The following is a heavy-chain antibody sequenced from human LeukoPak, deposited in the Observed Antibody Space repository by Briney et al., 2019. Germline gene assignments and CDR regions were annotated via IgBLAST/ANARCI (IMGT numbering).Heavy chain of an antibody. D-gene: IGHD6-19*01. CDR3: GSGSGWYSPDY. CDR1: GFIFGDYA. J-gene: IGHJ4*02. CDR2: SRGKAYGGTT. Sequence: GGSLRLSCTASGFIFGDYAMSWFRQAPGKGLEWVGFSRGKAYGGTTEFAASVKGRFIISRDDSKNIAYLQMNSLKTEDTAVYYCGSGSGWYSPDYWGQGTLVTVSS. V-gene: IGHV3-49*03.